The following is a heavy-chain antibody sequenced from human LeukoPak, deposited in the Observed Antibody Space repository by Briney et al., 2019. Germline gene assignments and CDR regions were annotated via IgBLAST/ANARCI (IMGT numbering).Heavy chain of an antibody. D-gene: IGHD3-22*01. Sequence: ASVKVSCKASGFAFIDYYIHWVRPAPGHGLEWMGWITPNSGGTNYAQKFQGRFTMTGDTSLSTAYMELTRLTPDDTALYYCARSGLVQSAHGTYYIHNGLDVWGQGTRVTVSS. CDR3: ARSGLVQSAHGTYYIHNGLDV. J-gene: IGHJ6*02. V-gene: IGHV1-2*02. CDR1: GFAFIDYY. CDR2: ITPNSGGT.